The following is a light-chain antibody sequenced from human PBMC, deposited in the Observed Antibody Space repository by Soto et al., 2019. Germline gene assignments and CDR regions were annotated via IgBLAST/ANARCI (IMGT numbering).Light chain of an antibody. V-gene: IGKV3-11*01. J-gene: IGKJ5*01. CDR1: QSLGSY. CDR3: QQRNIWPPVT. Sequence: EIVMTQSAANLCVCPGEGGNLXCRASQSLGSYYQAWYQQKPGKDPRLLXXDTSNRAAGVQARLSGSGSGKDFTLNISSLEPEDFAVYYCQQRNIWPPVTFGQGTRLEIK. CDR2: DTS.